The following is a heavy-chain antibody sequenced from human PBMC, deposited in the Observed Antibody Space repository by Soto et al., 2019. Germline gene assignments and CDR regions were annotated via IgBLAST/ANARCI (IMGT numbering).Heavy chain of an antibody. CDR1: GGTFSSYA. D-gene: IGHD2-21*02. Sequence: QVQLVQSGAEVKKPGSSVKVSCKASGGTFSSYAISWVRQAPGHGLEWMGGIIPIFGTANYAQKFQGRVTITADESTSTAYMELSSLRSEDTGVYYCARAYCGGDCFRNWFDPWGQGTLVTVSS. CDR2: IIPIFGTA. J-gene: IGHJ5*02. V-gene: IGHV1-69*01. CDR3: ARAYCGGDCFRNWFDP.